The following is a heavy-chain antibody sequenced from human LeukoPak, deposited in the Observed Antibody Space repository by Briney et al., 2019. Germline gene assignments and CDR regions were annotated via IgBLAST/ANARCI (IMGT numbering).Heavy chain of an antibody. Sequence: ASVKVSCKASGYTFTGYYMHWVRQAPVQGLEWMGRINPNIGGTNYAQKFQGRVTMTRDTSISTAYMELSRLRSDDTAVYYCARNRYSSGRTFDYWGQGTLVTVSS. CDR2: INPNIGGT. CDR1: GYTFTGYY. J-gene: IGHJ4*02. V-gene: IGHV1-2*06. CDR3: ARNRYSSGRTFDY. D-gene: IGHD6-19*01.